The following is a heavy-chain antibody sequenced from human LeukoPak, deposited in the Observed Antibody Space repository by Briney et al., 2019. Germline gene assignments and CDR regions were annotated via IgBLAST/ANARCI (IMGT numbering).Heavy chain of an antibody. Sequence: ASVKVSCKASGYTFTGYYMHWVRQAPGQGLEWMGWINPNSGGTNYAQKFQGRVTMTRDTSISTAYMELSRLRSDDTAVYYCAKERITGTEYYFDYWGQGTLVTVSS. CDR2: INPNSGGT. V-gene: IGHV1-2*02. D-gene: IGHD1-20*01. CDR1: GYTFTGYY. CDR3: AKERITGTEYYFDY. J-gene: IGHJ4*02.